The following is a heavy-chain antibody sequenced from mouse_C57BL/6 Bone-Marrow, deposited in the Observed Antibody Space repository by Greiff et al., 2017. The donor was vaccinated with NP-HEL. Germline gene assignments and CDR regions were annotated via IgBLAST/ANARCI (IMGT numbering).Heavy chain of an antibody. D-gene: IGHD1-1*01. CDR3: ANYGSSYGFAY. CDR2: INYDGSST. CDR1: GFTFSDYY. Sequence: DVKLVESEGGLVQPGSSMKLSCTASGFTFSDYYMAWVRQVPEKGLEWVANINYDGSSTYYLESLKGRFIISRDKATNILYLQMSSLKSEDTAMYYCANYGSSYGFAYWGQGTLVTVSA. V-gene: IGHV5-16*02. J-gene: IGHJ3*01.